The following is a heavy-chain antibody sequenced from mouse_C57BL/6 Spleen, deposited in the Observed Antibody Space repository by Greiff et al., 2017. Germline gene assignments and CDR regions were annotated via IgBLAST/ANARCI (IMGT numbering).Heavy chain of an antibody. J-gene: IGHJ2*01. CDR3: ARVYDGYYGVFDY. D-gene: IGHD2-3*01. CDR1: GFTFSSYA. Sequence: EVQVVESGGGLVKPGGSLKLSCAASGFTFSSYAMSWVRQTPEKRLEWVATISDGGSYTYYPDNVKGRFTISRDNAKNNLYLQMSHLKSEDTAMYYCARVYDGYYGVFDYWGQGTTLTVSS. CDR2: ISDGGSYT. V-gene: IGHV5-4*01.